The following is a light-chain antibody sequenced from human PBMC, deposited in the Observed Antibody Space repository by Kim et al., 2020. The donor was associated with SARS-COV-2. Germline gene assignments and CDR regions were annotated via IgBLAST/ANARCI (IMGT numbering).Light chain of an antibody. CDR3: QQYNNWPYT. CDR1: QSVSST. V-gene: IGKV3-15*01. J-gene: IGKJ2*01. CDR2: GAS. Sequence: VSPGERAPLSCRASQSVSSTLAWYQQKPGQAPRLLIYGASTRATGIPARFSGSGSGTEFTLTISSLQSEDFAVYYCQQYNNWPYTFGQGTKLEI.